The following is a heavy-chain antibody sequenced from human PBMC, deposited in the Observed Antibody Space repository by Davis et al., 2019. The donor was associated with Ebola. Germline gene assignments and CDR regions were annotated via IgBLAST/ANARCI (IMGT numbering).Heavy chain of an antibody. CDR2: IIGYNGNT. V-gene: IGHV1-18*04. CDR1: GYTLSRYG. Sequence: ASVKVSCKASGYTLSRYGVSWVRQAPGQGLEWMGWIIGYNGNTNYAQKVQGRVTMSTDISTSTAYMELRSLRSDDTAVYFCARDVTIFGGGYYGMDVWGQGTTVTVSS. D-gene: IGHD3-3*01. CDR3: ARDVTIFGGGYYGMDV. J-gene: IGHJ6*02.